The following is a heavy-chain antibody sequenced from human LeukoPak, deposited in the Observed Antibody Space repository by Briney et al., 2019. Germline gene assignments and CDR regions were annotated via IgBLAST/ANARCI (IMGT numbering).Heavy chain of an antibody. CDR3: ARDSSSWYGVYFDY. CDR2: FDPEDGET. V-gene: IGHV1-24*01. CDR1: GYTLTELS. D-gene: IGHD6-13*01. Sequence: ASVKVSCKVSGYTLTELSMHWVRQAPGKGLEWMGGFDPEDGETIYAQKFQGRVTMTEDTSTDTAYMELRSLRSDDTAVYYCARDSSSWYGVYFDYWGQGTLVTVSS. J-gene: IGHJ4*02.